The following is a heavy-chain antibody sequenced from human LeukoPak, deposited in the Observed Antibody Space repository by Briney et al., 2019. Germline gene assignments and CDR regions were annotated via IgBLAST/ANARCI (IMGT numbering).Heavy chain of an antibody. CDR3: ARHRTSGWGLDY. CDR2: LYYSGSS. D-gene: IGHD6-19*01. Sequence: SETLSLTCSVSGGSISSSYWSWIRQPPGKGLEWIGYLYYSGSSNYNPSLKSRVTISVDTSKNQFSLKLSSVSAADSSVYYCARHRTSGWGLDYWGQGTLVTVSS. J-gene: IGHJ4*02. V-gene: IGHV4-59*08. CDR1: GGSISSSY.